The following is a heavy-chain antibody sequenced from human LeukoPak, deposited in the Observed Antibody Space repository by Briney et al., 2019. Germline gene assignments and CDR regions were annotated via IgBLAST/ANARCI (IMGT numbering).Heavy chain of an antibody. CDR2: IYHSGST. CDR3: ARGTIHSSSWYLNWFDP. D-gene: IGHD6-13*01. Sequence: SETLSLTCTVSGGPISSYYWSWIRQPPGKGLEWIGYIYHSGSTYYNPSLKSRVTISVDTSKNQFSLKLSSVTAADTAVYYCARGTIHSSSWYLNWFDPWGQGTLVTVSS. V-gene: IGHV4-59*01. CDR1: GGPISSYY. J-gene: IGHJ5*02.